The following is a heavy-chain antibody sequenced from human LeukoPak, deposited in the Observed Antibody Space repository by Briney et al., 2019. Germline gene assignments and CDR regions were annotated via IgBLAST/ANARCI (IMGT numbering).Heavy chain of an antibody. CDR1: GGSISSSNW. Sequence: SETLSLTCAVSGGSISSSNWWSWVRQPPGKGLEWIGEIYHSGSTNYNPSLKSRVTISVDKSKNQFSLKVRSVTAADTAVYCARDKREPRYAFDIWGQGTMVTVSS. CDR3: ARDKREPRYAFDI. D-gene: IGHD1-26*01. V-gene: IGHV4-4*02. J-gene: IGHJ3*02. CDR2: IYHSGST.